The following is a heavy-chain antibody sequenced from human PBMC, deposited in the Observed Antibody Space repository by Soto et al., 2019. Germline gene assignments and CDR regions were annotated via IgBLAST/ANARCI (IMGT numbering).Heavy chain of an antibody. CDR3: AKDLTDIVVVPAATLYYYYGMDV. D-gene: IGHD2-2*01. Sequence: QVQLVESGGGVVQPGRSLRLSCAASGFTFSSYGMHWVRQAPGKGLEWVAVISYDGSNKYYADSVKGRFTISRDNSKNTLYLQMNSLRAEDTAVYYCAKDLTDIVVVPAATLYYYYGMDVWGQGTTVTVSS. CDR1: GFTFSSYG. J-gene: IGHJ6*02. V-gene: IGHV3-30*18. CDR2: ISYDGSNK.